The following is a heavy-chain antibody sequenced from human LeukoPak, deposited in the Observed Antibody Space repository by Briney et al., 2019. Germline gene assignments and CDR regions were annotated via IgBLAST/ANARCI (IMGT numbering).Heavy chain of an antibody. CDR3: ARDLESSGWALYSGSYYGHAFDI. D-gene: IGHD1-26*01. CDR2: IYHSGST. J-gene: IGHJ3*02. Sequence: SETLSLTCAVSGGSISSSNWWSWVRQPPGKGLEWIGEIYHSGSTNYNPSLKSRVTISVDKSKNQSSLKLSSVTAADTAVYYCARDLESSGWALYSGSYYGHAFDIWGQGTMVTVSS. CDR1: GGSISSSNW. V-gene: IGHV4-4*02.